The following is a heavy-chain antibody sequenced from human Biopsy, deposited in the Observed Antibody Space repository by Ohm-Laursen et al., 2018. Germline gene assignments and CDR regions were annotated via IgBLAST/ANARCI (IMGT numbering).Heavy chain of an antibody. D-gene: IGHD3-3*01. J-gene: IGHJ4*02. V-gene: IGHV1-18*01. Sequence: ASVKVSCKASGYTFTNYGISWVRQAPGQALEWMGWISPYNGDTDYAQKLQGRVTMTTDTSTSTAYMDLRSLRSDDTAVYYCARDRWPHVTLLGLVVFDFWGQGTLVIVSS. CDR1: GYTFTNYG. CDR3: ARDRWPHVTLLGLVVFDF. CDR2: ISPYNGDT.